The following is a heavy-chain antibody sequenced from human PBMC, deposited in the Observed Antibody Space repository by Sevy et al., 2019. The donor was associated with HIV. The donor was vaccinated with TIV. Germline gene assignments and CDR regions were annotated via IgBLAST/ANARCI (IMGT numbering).Heavy chain of an antibody. V-gene: IGHV3-30*18. CDR3: AKDILDDNSPWFFFDY. CDR1: GFTFRSYG. D-gene: IGHD3-3*01. Sequence: GGSLRLSCAGSGFTFRSYGIHWVRQSPGKGLEWVAFISFDGRNTYSADSVKDRFTVSRDNSNNAVYLQMNNLRTEDTAMYYCAKDILDDNSPWFFFDYWGQGTQVTVSS. J-gene: IGHJ4*02. CDR2: ISFDGRNT.